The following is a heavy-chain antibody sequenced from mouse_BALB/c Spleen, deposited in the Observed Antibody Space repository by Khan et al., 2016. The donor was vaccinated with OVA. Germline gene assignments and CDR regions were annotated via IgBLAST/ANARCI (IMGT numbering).Heavy chain of an antibody. CDR2: INTYTGEP. V-gene: IGHV9-3-1*01. Sequence: QIQLVQSGPELKKPGETVKISCKASGHTFTKYGMNWVKQAPGKGLKWMGWINTYTGEPTYADDFNGRFAFSLETSASTAYLQINNLKNEDTAAYYCGRPPYFSDVVDNWGQGTSVTVSS. CDR1: GHTFTKYG. D-gene: IGHD2-10*01. J-gene: IGHJ4*01. CDR3: GRPPYFSDVVDN.